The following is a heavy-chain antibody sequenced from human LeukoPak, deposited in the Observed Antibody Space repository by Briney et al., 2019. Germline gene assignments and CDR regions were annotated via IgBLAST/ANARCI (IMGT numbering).Heavy chain of an antibody. CDR2: ISSSGSTI. CDR3: ARDLAAAAPIDY. D-gene: IGHD6-13*01. Sequence: GGSLRLSCAASGFTFSSYEMNWIRQAPGKGLEWVSYISSSGSTIYYADSMKGRFTISRDNAKNSLYLHMNSLRAEDTAVYYCARDLAAAAPIDYWGQGTLVTVSS. CDR1: GFTFSSYE. J-gene: IGHJ4*02. V-gene: IGHV3-48*03.